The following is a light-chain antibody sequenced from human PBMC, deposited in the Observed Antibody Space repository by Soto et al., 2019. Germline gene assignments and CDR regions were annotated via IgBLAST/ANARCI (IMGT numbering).Light chain of an antibody. CDR2: DVT. CDR3: ISYTTSSTYV. CDR1: SSDVGAYNY. J-gene: IGLJ1*01. Sequence: QSALTQPASVSGSPGQSIAISCTGTSSDVGAYNYLSWYQQHPAKAPKLMIYDVTNRPSGVSDRFSGSKSGNTASLTISGLQAEDEDDYYCISYTTSSTYVFGSGTKLTVL. V-gene: IGLV2-14*01.